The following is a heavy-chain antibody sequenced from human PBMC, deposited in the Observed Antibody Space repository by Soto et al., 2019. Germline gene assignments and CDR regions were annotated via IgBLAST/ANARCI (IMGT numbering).Heavy chain of an antibody. D-gene: IGHD2-2*01. V-gene: IGHV3-15*07. Sequence: SGGSLRLSCAASGFTFSNAWMNWVRQAPGKGLEWVGRIKSKTDGGTTDYAAPVKGRFTISRDDSKNTLYLQMNSLKTEDTAVYYCTTDKEGPAKDLGHYGMDVWGQGTTVTVSS. CDR1: GFTFSNAW. J-gene: IGHJ6*02. CDR2: IKSKTDGGTT. CDR3: TTDKEGPAKDLGHYGMDV.